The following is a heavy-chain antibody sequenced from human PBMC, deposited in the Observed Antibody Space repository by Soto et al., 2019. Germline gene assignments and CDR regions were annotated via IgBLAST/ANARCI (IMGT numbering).Heavy chain of an antibody. CDR1: GFTFSSYS. CDR3: AGGPTVTKRVDWFDP. CDR2: ISSSSSYI. D-gene: IGHD4-17*01. Sequence: EVQLVESGGGLVKPGGSLRLSCAASGFTFSSYSMKWVRQAPGKGLEWVSSISSSSSYIYYADSVKGRFTISRDNAKNSLYLQMKSLRAEDTAVYYCAGGPTVTKRVDWFDPWCQGTLVSVSS. V-gene: IGHV3-21*01. J-gene: IGHJ5*02.